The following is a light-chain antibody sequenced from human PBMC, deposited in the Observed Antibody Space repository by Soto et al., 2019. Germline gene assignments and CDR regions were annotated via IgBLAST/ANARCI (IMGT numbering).Light chain of an antibody. CDR2: KAS. CDR1: QSIGTW. J-gene: IGKJ2*01. Sequence: DIQMTQSPSTLSASVGDRVTITCRASQSIGTWLAWYQQKPGKAPKVLIHKASSLESWVPSRFSGSGSGTEFTLTISSLQPDDFATYYCQQYNIYPYTFGQGTKVEIK. CDR3: QQYNIYPYT. V-gene: IGKV1-5*03.